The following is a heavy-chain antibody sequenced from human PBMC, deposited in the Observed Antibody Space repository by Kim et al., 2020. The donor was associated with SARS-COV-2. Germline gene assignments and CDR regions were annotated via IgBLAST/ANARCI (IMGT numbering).Heavy chain of an antibody. CDR3: ARGLGVRYYDSRRFDP. V-gene: IGHV4-34*01. Sequence: SETLSLTCAVYGGSFSGYYWSWIRQPPGKGLEWIGEINHSGSTNYNPSLKSRVTISVDTSKNQFSLKLSSVTAADTAVYYCARGLGVRYYDSRRFDPWGQGTLVTVSS. J-gene: IGHJ5*02. CDR2: INHSGST. CDR1: GGSFSGYY. D-gene: IGHD3-22*01.